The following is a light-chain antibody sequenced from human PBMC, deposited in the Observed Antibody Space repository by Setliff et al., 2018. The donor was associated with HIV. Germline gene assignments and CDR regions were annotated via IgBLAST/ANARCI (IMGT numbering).Light chain of an antibody. CDR2: SNI. CDR3: AAWDDTVNGYV. CDR1: RSNIGRNS. V-gene: IGLV1-44*01. J-gene: IGLJ1*01. Sequence: QSVLTQPPSASGTPGQRVTTSCSGSRSNIGRNSVTWYQQFPGAAPKLLIYSNIQQPSGVPDRFSGSKSGSSASLAISGLQSEDEADYYCAAWDDTVNGYVFGTGTKVTVL.